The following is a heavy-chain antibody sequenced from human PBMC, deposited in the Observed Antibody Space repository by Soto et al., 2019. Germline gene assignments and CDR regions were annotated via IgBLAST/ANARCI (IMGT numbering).Heavy chain of an antibody. J-gene: IGHJ4*02. CDR2: LSGSGSLS. Sequence: EVLLLESGGGLVQPGGSLRLSCAASGFTFNTFAMTWVRQAPGKGLEWVSALSGSGSLSYYADSVKGRFTISRDNYKNTMYLQMNYLRVDETAVYFCARDRGGDLDSWGQGTLVTVSS. D-gene: IGHD2-15*01. CDR1: GFTFNTFA. V-gene: IGHV3-23*01. CDR3: ARDRGGDLDS.